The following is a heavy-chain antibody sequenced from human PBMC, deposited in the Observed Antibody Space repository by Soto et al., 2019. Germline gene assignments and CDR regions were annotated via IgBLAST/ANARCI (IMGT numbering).Heavy chain of an antibody. J-gene: IGHJ4*02. D-gene: IGHD3-16*01. Sequence: PGESLKISCKGSGYSFTGYWIRWVRQMPGKGLEWMGRIDPSDSYTNYSPSLQGHVTISADKSISTAYLQWSSLKASDTAMYYCARHISSFYWAHDVGGLDYWGQGTLVTVSS. CDR3: ARHISSFYWAHDVGGLDY. CDR2: IDPSDSYT. CDR1: GYSFTGYW. V-gene: IGHV5-10-1*01.